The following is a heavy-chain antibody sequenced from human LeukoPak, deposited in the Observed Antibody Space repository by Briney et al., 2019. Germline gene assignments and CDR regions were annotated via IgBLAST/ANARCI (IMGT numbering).Heavy chain of an antibody. CDR3: AKDKLVLRFLEWSLAMDV. D-gene: IGHD3-3*01. J-gene: IGHJ6*02. Sequence: PGGSLRLSCAASGFTFSSYPMTWVRQAPGKGLEWVSGFGYRGTTTYYADSVKGRFTISRDNSKNTLYLQMNSLRAEDTAVYYCAKDKLVLRFLEWSLAMDVRGQGTTVTVSS. V-gene: IGHV3-23*01. CDR2: FGYRGTTT. CDR1: GFTFSSYP.